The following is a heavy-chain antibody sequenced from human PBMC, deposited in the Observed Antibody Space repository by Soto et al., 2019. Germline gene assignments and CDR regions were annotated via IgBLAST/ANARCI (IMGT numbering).Heavy chain of an antibody. CDR3: ARDMYDYGEETRGFDI. J-gene: IGHJ3*02. CDR1: GGSTSSYY. CDR2: VYHSGAT. V-gene: IGHV4-59*01. Sequence: PSETLSLTCSGSGGSTSSYYWNWIRQPPGKGLEWIGYVYHSGATNYDPSLKSRVTMSVDTSKNEFSLNLSSVTAADTAVYYCARDMYDYGEETRGFDIWGQGTMVTVSS. D-gene: IGHD4-17*01.